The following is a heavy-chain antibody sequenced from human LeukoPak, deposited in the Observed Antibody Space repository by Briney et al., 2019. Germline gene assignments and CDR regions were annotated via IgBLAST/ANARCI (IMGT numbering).Heavy chain of an antibody. Sequence: SETLSLTCAVYGGSFSGYYWSWIRQPPGKGLEWIGEINHSGSTNYNPSLKSRVTISVDTSKNQFSLKLSSVTAADTAVYYCARDHGYCSGGSCRNNWFDPWGQGTLVTVSS. J-gene: IGHJ5*02. CDR3: ARDHGYCSGGSCRNNWFDP. CDR2: INHSGST. V-gene: IGHV4-34*01. CDR1: GGSFSGYY. D-gene: IGHD2-15*01.